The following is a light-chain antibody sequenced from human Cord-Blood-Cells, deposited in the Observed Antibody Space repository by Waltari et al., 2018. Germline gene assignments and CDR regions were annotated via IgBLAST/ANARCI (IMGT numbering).Light chain of an antibody. Sequence: AIQLTQSPSSLSASVGDRVTITCRASQGISSALAWYQQEPGKAPKLLIYDASSLESGVPSRFSGSGSGTDFTLTISSLQPEDFATYYCQQFNSDPPYTFGQGTKLEIK. V-gene: IGKV1-13*02. CDR1: QGISSA. J-gene: IGKJ2*01. CDR3: QQFNSDPPYT. CDR2: DAS.